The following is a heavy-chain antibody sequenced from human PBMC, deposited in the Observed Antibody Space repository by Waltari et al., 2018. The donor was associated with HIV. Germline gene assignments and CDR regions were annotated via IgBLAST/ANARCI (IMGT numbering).Heavy chain of an antibody. CDR3: ARFDGGNSEVYH. D-gene: IGHD2-21*02. V-gene: IGHV3-21*04. J-gene: IGHJ4*02. Sequence: VHMVESGGGLVNTGGSMRLSCAASGFTFSVYSMTWVRQAPGKGLEWVSTIDSSSSYIDYADSVRGRFTISRDNAKNSLFLQMDSLRAEDTAFYYCARFDGGNSEVYHWGQGTLVTVSS. CDR1: GFTFSVYS. CDR2: IDSSSSYI.